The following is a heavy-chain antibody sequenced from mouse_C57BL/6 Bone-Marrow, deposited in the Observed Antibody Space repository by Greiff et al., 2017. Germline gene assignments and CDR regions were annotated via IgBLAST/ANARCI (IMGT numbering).Heavy chain of an antibody. V-gene: IGHV1-4*01. CDR2: INPCSGYT. CDR1: GYTFTSYT. Sequence: VQLQQSGAELARPGASVKMSCKASGYTFTSYTMNWVKQRPGQGLEWIGYINPCSGYTKYNQKFKDKATLTADKSSSTAYMQLSSLTSEDSAVYYCARWYYGSSIDYWGQGTTLTVSS. CDR3: ARWYYGSSIDY. D-gene: IGHD1-1*01. J-gene: IGHJ2*01.